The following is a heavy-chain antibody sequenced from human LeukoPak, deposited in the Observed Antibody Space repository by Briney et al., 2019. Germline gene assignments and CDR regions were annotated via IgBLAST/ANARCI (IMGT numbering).Heavy chain of an antibody. D-gene: IGHD3-3*01. Sequence: GRSLRLSCAASGFTFSSYSMNWVRQAPGKGLEWVSSISSSSSYIYYADSVKGRFTISRDNAKNSLYLQMNSLRAEDTAVYYCARGPRSGQGVAFDIWGQGTMVTVSS. CDR2: ISSSSSYI. CDR3: ARGPRSGQGVAFDI. CDR1: GFTFSSYS. V-gene: IGHV3-21*01. J-gene: IGHJ3*02.